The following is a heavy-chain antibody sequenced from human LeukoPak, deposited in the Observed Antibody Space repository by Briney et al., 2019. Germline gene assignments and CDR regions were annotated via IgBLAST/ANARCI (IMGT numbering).Heavy chain of an antibody. CDR2: MNPNNGNT. J-gene: IGHJ5*02. CDR3: ARGLGLAVAGNNWFDP. V-gene: IGHV1-8*01. CDR1: GFTFSIYD. Sequence: ASVKVSCKASGFTFSIYDINWVRQATGQGLEWMGWMNPNNGNTGYAQKFQGRVTMTRNTSISTAYMELSRLGPEDTAVYYCARGLGLAVAGNNWFDPWGQGTLVTVSS. D-gene: IGHD6-19*01.